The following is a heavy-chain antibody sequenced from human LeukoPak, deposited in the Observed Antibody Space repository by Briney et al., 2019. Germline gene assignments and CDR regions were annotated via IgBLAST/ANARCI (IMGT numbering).Heavy chain of an antibody. CDR2: INQDGSEK. V-gene: IGHV3-7*01. D-gene: IGHD6-19*01. CDR3: ARDGSGWYYFDY. CDR1: GFTFTTYW. Sequence: PGGSQRLSCAASGFTFTTYWMNWVRQAPGKGLEWVANINQDGSEKYYVDSVKGRFTISRDNAKNSLYLQMNSLRAEDTAVYYCARDGSGWYYFDYWGQGTLVTVSS. J-gene: IGHJ4*02.